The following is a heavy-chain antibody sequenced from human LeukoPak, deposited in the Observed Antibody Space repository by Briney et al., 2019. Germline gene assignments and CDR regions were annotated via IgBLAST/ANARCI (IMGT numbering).Heavy chain of an antibody. CDR2: IYHSGST. CDR1: GYSISSGYY. J-gene: IGHJ6*03. V-gene: IGHV4-38-2*02. D-gene: IGHD3-22*01. CDR3: ARVYDSSGYWTYYYYYYMDV. Sequence: SETLSLTCTVSGYSISSGYYWGWIRQPPGKGLEWIGSIYHSGSTYYNPSLKSRVTISVDTSKNQFSLKLSSVTAADTAVYYCARVYDSSGYWTYYYYYYMDVWGKGTTVTVSS.